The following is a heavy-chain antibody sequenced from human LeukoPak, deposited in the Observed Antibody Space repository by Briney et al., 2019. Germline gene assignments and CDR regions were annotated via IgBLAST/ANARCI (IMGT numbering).Heavy chain of an antibody. CDR3: AREAYGDYVFAIDY. CDR1: GFTFSSYS. V-gene: IGHV3-21*06. D-gene: IGHD4-17*01. J-gene: IGHJ4*02. Sequence: AGGSLRLSCAASGFTFSSYSMNWVRQAPGKGLEWVSSISGSSSYIYYADSVKGRFTISRDNAKNSLYLQMNSLRAEDTAVYYCAREAYGDYVFAIDYWGQGTLVTVSS. CDR2: ISGSSSYI.